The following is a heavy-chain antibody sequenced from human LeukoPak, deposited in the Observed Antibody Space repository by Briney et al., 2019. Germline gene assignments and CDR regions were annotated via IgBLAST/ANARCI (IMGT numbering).Heavy chain of an antibody. J-gene: IGHJ4*02. D-gene: IGHD3-10*01. V-gene: IGHV1-3*01. CDR1: GYTFTSYA. Sequence: ASVEVSCKASGYTFTSYAMHWVRQAPGQRLEWMGWINAGNGNTKYSQKFQGRVTITRDTSASTAYMELSSLRSEDTAVYYCARRSLWFGELLSFPNDYRGQGTLVTVSS. CDR2: INAGNGNT. CDR3: ARRSLWFGELLSFPNDY.